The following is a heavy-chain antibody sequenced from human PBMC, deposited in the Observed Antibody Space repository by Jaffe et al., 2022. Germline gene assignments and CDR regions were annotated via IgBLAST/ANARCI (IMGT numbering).Heavy chain of an antibody. CDR2: INPSGGRT. D-gene: IGHD3-10*01. J-gene: IGHJ5*02. CDR3: ARGSGSGSYYVP. CDR1: GYTFTSYY. V-gene: IGHV1-46*03. Sequence: QVQLVQSGAEVRKPGASVKVSCKASGYTFTSYYIHWVRQAPGQGLEWMGIINPSGGRTTYAQKFQGRVTMTSDTSTSTIYMELSSLRSEDTAIYYCARGSGSGSYYVPWGQGTLVTVSS.